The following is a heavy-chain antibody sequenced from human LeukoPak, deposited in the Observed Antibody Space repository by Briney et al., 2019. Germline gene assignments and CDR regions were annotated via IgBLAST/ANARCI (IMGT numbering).Heavy chain of an antibody. CDR3: ARHYGP. V-gene: IGHV4-39*01. Sequence: PGGSLRLSCAVSGFTFSTYSMNWVRQPPGKGLEWIGSIYYSGSTYYNPSLKSRVTISVDTSKNQFSLKLNSVTATDTAVYYCARHYGPWGQGTLVTVSS. J-gene: IGHJ4*02. D-gene: IGHD3-10*01. CDR2: IYYSGST. CDR1: GFTFSTYSMN.